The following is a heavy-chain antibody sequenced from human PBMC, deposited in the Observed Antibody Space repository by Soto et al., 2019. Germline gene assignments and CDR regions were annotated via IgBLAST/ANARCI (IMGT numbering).Heavy chain of an antibody. J-gene: IGHJ4*02. CDR1: GFRFDIYA. Sequence: GGSLRLSCTASGFRFDIYAMNWVRQAPGKGPEWIAVISGSGATTHHADSVKGRFTISRDNSKNTLFLNMANLRAEDTAVYYCGKASAAHNAVVVSSPRAAAFDFWGRGTLVTVSS. CDR3: GKASAAHNAVVVSSPRAAAFDF. V-gene: IGHV3-23*01. D-gene: IGHD2-21*01. CDR2: ISGSGATT.